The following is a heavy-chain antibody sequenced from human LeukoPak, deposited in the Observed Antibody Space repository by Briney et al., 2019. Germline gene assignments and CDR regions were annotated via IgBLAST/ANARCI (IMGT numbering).Heavy chain of an antibody. V-gene: IGHV1-46*01. J-gene: IGHJ3*02. CDR3: ARAMGYSGSYSSAFDI. CDR1: GYTFTSYY. Sequence: ASVKVSCKASGYTFTSYYMHWVRQAPGQGLEWMGIINPSGGSTSYAQKFQGRVTMTRDMSTSTVYMELSSLRSEDTAVYYCARAMGYSGSYSSAFDIWGQGTMVTVSS. D-gene: IGHD1-26*01. CDR2: INPSGGST.